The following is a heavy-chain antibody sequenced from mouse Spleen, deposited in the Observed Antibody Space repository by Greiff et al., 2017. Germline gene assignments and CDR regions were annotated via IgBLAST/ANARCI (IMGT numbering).Heavy chain of an antibody. V-gene: IGHV1-69*01. Sequence: VQLQQPGAELVMPGASVKLSCKASGYTFTSYWMHWVKQRPGQGLEWIGEIDPSDSYTNYNQKFKGKATLTVDKSSSTAYMQLSSLTSEDSAVYYCASRNWFDYWGQGTTLTVSS. CDR2: IDPSDSYT. CDR1: GYTFTSYW. D-gene: IGHD4-1*01. CDR3: ASRNWFDY. J-gene: IGHJ2*01.